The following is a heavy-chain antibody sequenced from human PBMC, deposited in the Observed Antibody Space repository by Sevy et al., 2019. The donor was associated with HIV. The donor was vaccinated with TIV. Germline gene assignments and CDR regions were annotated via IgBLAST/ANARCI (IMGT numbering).Heavy chain of an antibody. CDR1: GFTLSPYS. CDR3: ARDAMRVGNSNYYYGMDV. D-gene: IGHD2-2*01. J-gene: IGHJ6*02. V-gene: IGHV3-48*02. Sequence: GGSLRLSCAASGFTLSPYSMKGFRQAPGKGLEWVSNISSSSNIINYADSVKGRFTVSRDNAKNSLYLRMDSLRDEDTAVYYCARDAMRVGNSNYYYGMDVWGQGTTVTVSS. CDR2: ISSSSNII.